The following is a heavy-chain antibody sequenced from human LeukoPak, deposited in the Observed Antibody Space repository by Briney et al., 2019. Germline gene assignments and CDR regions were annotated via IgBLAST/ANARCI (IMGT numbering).Heavy chain of an antibody. J-gene: IGHJ3*02. D-gene: IGHD3-22*01. CDR2: INRSGST. CDR1: GGSFSGYY. V-gene: IGHV4-34*01. Sequence: SETLSLTCAVYGGSFSGYYWSWIRQPPGKGLEWIGEINRSGSTNYNPSLKSRVTISVDTSKNQFSLKLSSVTAADTAVYYCARDYDSSGYYGNDAFDIWGQGTMVTVSS. CDR3: ARDYDSSGYYGNDAFDI.